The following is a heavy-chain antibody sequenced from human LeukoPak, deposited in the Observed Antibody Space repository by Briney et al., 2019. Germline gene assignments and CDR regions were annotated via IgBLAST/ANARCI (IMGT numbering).Heavy chain of an antibody. CDR3: ARHLMYGHCSGGSCHSGFDP. V-gene: IGHV4-39*01. D-gene: IGHD2-15*01. J-gene: IGHJ5*02. CDR1: GGSISSSSYY. CDR2: IYYSGST. Sequence: PSETLSLTCTVSGGSISSSSYYWGWIRQPPGKGLEWIESIYYSGSTYYNPSLKSRVTISVDTSKNQFSLKLSSVTAADTAVYYCARHLMYGHCSGGSCHSGFDPWGQGTLVTVSS.